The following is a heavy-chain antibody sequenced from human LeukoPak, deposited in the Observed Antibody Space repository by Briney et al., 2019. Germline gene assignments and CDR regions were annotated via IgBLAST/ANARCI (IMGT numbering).Heavy chain of an antibody. J-gene: IGHJ4*02. CDR3: ARRENDY. CDR2: INPNNGDT. Sequence: ASVKVSCKASGYTFTGYYIHWVRQAPGQGLEWMGRINPNNGDTNYAQKFQGRVTMTRDTAISTVYMELSRLRSDDTAEYYCARRENDYWGQGTLVTVSS. CDR1: GYTFTGYY. V-gene: IGHV1-2*06. D-gene: IGHD1-26*01.